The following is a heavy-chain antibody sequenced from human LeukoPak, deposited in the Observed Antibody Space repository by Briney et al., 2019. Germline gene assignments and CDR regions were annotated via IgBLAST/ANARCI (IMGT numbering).Heavy chain of an antibody. CDR1: GFTFSSYW. Sequence: GGSLRLSCAASGFTFSSYWMSWVRQAPGKGLEWVSAISGSGGSTYYADSVKGRFTISRDNSKNTLYLQMNSLRAEDTAVYYCAKDLSDYGDYVLDAFDIWGQGTMVTVSS. V-gene: IGHV3-23*01. CDR3: AKDLSDYGDYVLDAFDI. D-gene: IGHD4-17*01. CDR2: ISGSGGST. J-gene: IGHJ3*02.